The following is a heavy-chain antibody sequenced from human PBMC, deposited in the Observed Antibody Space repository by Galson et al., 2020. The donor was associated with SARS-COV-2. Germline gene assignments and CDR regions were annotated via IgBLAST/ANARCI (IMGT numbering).Heavy chain of an antibody. CDR1: GFTFSSYW. J-gene: IGHJ4*02. V-gene: IGHV3-7*01. D-gene: IGHD5-12*01. CDR3: ARDQDGYNDF. CDR2: IKQDGSDR. Sequence: PGGSLRLSCAASGFTFSSYWMSWVRQAPGKGLQWVANIKQDGSDRYYVDSVKGRFTISSYNAKNSVFLQMNSLRAEDTAVYYCARDQDGYNDFWGQGTLVTVSS.